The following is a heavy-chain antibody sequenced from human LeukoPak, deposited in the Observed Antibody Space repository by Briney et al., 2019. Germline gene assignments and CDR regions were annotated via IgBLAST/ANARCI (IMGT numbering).Heavy chain of an antibody. CDR3: AIKVGATPYYYYYMDV. V-gene: IGHV1-18*01. D-gene: IGHD1-26*01. CDR2: ISAYNGNT. Sequence: ASVKVSCKASGYTFTSYGISWVRQAPGQGLEWMGWISAYNGNTNYAQKLQGRVTMTTDTSISTAYMELSRLRSDDTAVYYCAIKVGATPYYYYYMDVWGKGTTVTVSS. CDR1: GYTFTSYG. J-gene: IGHJ6*03.